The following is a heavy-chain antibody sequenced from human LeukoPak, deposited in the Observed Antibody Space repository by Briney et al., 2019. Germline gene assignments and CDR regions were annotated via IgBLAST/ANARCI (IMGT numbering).Heavy chain of an antibody. D-gene: IGHD3-9*01. CDR1: GFIFSNYA. Sequence: GASLRLSCAASGFIFSNYAMSWVRQAPGKGLEWVSAIIGSDDITYYADSVKGRFTISRDNSKNTLYLQVNSLRAEDTAIYYCAKWGDYDILTGYYDSDYWGQGTLVTVSS. V-gene: IGHV3-23*01. J-gene: IGHJ4*02. CDR3: AKWGDYDILTGYYDSDY. CDR2: IIGSDDIT.